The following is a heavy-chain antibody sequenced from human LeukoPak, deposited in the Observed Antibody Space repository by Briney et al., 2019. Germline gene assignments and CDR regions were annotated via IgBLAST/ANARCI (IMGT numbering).Heavy chain of an antibody. D-gene: IGHD3-3*01. CDR1: GGSFSGYY. Sequence: PSETLSLTCAVYGGSFSGYYWSWIRQPPGKGLEWIGEINHSGSTNYNPSLKSRVTISVDTSKNQFSLKLNSVTAADTAVYYCARARFWSGYYTPNWFDPWGQGTLVTVSS. V-gene: IGHV4-34*01. J-gene: IGHJ5*02. CDR3: ARARFWSGYYTPNWFDP. CDR2: INHSGST.